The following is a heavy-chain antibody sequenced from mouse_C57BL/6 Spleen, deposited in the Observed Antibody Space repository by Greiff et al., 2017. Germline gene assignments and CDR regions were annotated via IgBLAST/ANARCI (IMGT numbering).Heavy chain of an antibody. CDR3: ARSGRWSPFDY. J-gene: IGHJ2*01. V-gene: IGHV1-74*01. Sequence: VQFQQPGAELVKPGASVKVSCNASGYTFTSYWMHWVKQRPGQGLEWIGRIHPSDSDINYNQKFKGKTTLTVDKSTSTAYLQHSSLTSEDSAVYYCARSGRWSPFDYWGQGTTLTVSS. D-gene: IGHD2-3*01. CDR1: GYTFTSYW. CDR2: IHPSDSDI.